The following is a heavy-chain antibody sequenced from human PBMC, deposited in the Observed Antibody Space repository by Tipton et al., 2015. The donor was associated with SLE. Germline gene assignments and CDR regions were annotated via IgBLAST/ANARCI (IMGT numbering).Heavy chain of an antibody. CDR2: VYTSGST. CDR3: VRDPQGYYYDSRGYFDL. Sequence: TLSLTCTVSGGSISSNSNFWSWIRQTPGKGLEWIGYVYTSGSTIYNPSLKSRVTISVDTSKNQVSLKLSSMTAADTAMYYCVRDPQGYYYDSRGYFDLWGRGTLVTVSS. D-gene: IGHD3-22*01. J-gene: IGHJ2*01. CDR1: GGSISSNSNF. V-gene: IGHV4-61*09.